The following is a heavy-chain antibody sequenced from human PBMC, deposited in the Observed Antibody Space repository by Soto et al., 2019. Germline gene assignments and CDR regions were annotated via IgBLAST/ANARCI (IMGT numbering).Heavy chain of an antibody. V-gene: IGHV3-33*01. J-gene: IGHJ4*02. CDR1: GFTFSSYG. Sequence: GGSLRLSCAASGFTFSSYGMHWVRQAPGKGLEWVAVIWHDGSNKYYADSVKGRFTISRDNSKNTLYLQMNSLRAEDTSAYYCARDRSWAFDYWGQGTPVTVPS. D-gene: IGHD7-27*01. CDR3: ARDRSWAFDY. CDR2: IWHDGSNK.